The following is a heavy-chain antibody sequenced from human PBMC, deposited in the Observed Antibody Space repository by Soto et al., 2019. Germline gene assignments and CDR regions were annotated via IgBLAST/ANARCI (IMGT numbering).Heavy chain of an antibody. V-gene: IGHV4-34*01. D-gene: IGHD6-6*01. Sequence: SETLSLTCAVYGGSFSGYYWSWIRQPPGKGLEWIGEINHSGSTNYNPSLKSRVTISVDTSKNQFSLKLSSVTAADTAVYYCARGATLAAQYYYYYYMDVWGKGTTVTVSS. CDR2: INHSGST. CDR3: ARGATLAAQYYYYYYMDV. CDR1: GGSFSGYY. J-gene: IGHJ6*03.